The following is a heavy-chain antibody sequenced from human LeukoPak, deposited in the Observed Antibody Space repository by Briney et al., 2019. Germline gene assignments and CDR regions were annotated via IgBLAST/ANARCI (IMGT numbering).Heavy chain of an antibody. CDR2: ISGSGGTT. CDR1: GFTFSNYG. Sequence: PGGSLRLSCAASGFTFSNYGMTWVRQAPGKGLEWVSGISGSGGTTYDADSVEGRFTVSRDNSKNILYLQMNSLRADDTAVYFCAKTQGYFDYWGQGTLVTVSS. V-gene: IGHV3-23*01. CDR3: AKTQGYFDY. J-gene: IGHJ4*02.